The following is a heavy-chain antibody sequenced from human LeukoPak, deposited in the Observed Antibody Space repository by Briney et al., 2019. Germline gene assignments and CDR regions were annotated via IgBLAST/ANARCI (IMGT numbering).Heavy chain of an antibody. J-gene: IGHJ6*03. D-gene: IGHD3-10*01. Sequence: SETLSLTCTVSGGSISSSSYYWSWIRQPPGKGLEWIGEINYSGSTNYNPSLKGRVTISVDTSKNQFSLKLSSVTAADTAVYYCVRGRTVRGVIKFYYYMDVWGKGTTVTVSS. V-gene: IGHV4-39*07. CDR2: INYSGST. CDR3: VRGRTVRGVIKFYYYMDV. CDR1: GGSISSSSYY.